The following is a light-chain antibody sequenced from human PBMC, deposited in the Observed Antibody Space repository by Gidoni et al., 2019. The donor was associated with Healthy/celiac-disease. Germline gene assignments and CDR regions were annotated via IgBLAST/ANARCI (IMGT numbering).Light chain of an antibody. CDR1: SGHSSYI. CDR3: ETWDSNTPV. Sequence: QPVLTQSSSASASLGSSVKLTCTLSSGHSSYIIAWHQQQPGKAPRYLMKLEGSGSHNKGSGVPDRFSGSSSGADRYLTISNLQFEDEADYYCETWDSNTPVFGTGTKVTVL. J-gene: IGLJ1*01. CDR2: LEGSGSH. V-gene: IGLV4-60*02.